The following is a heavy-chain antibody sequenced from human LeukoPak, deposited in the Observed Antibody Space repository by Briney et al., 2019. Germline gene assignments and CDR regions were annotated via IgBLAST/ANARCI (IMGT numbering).Heavy chain of an antibody. Sequence: SETLSLTCTVSGYSISSGYYWGWIRQPPGKGLEWIGSIYHSGSTYYNPSLKSRVTISVDTSKNQSSLKLSSVTAADTAVYYCARSPLGYCSSTSCIHPMDYYYYYMDVWGKGTTVTVSS. V-gene: IGHV4-38-2*02. CDR3: ARSPLGYCSSTSCIHPMDYYYYYMDV. J-gene: IGHJ6*03. CDR2: IYHSGST. CDR1: GYSISSGYY. D-gene: IGHD2-2*01.